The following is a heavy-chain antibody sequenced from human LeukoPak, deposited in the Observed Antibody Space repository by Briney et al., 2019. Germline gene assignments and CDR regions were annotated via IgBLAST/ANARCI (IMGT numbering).Heavy chain of an antibody. CDR2: IKQDGNEK. V-gene: IGHV3-7*01. CDR3: ARARRDGNTGLAFDI. CDR1: GLNFGNYW. J-gene: IGHJ3*02. D-gene: IGHD5-24*01. Sequence: PGGSLRLSCAGSGLNFGNYWMSWVRQTPGKGLEWVGNIKQDGNEKFYVDSVRGRFNIFRENAKNSLYLQMNSLRAEDTAVYYCARARRDGNTGLAFDIWGQGTMVTVSS.